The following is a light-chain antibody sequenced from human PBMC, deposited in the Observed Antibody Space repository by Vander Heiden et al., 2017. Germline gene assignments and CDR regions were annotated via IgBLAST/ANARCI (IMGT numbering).Light chain of an antibody. V-gene: IGLV3-10*01. CDR3: YSTDSSGNHRV. CDR1: ALPKKY. CDR2: EDS. J-gene: IGLJ2*01. Sequence: SSALTQPPSVSVSPGQTARITCSGDALPKKYAYWYQQKSGQAPVLVIYEDSKRPSGIPERCSGSSSGTMATLTISGAQVEDEADYYCYSTDSSGNHRVFGGGTKLTVL.